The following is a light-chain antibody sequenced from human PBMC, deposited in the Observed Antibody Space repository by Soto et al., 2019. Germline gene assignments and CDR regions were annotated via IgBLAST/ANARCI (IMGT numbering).Light chain of an antibody. CDR1: RSNIGTGYD. CDR3: QPYDISPSGP. Sequence: QSVLTQPPSVSGAPGQRVTISCTGSRSNIGTGYDVHWYPQVPGTAPKLLIHGDSSRPSGVPDRISGSNSGTSASLAITGLQAANESDYSCQPYDISPSGPFETGTKVTVL. CDR2: GDS. J-gene: IGLJ1*01. V-gene: IGLV1-40*01.